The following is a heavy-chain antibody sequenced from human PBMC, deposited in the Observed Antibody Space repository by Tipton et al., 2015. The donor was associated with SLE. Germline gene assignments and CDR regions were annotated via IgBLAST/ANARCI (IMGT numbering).Heavy chain of an antibody. CDR2: INHSGST. J-gene: IGHJ5*02. CDR3: ARGVDGRVGDWFDP. CDR1: GGSFSGYY. Sequence: TLSLTCAVYGGSFSGYYWSWIRQPPGKGLEWIGEINHSGSTNYNPSLKSRVTISVDTSKNQFSLKLSSVTAADTAVYYCARGVDGRVGDWFDPWGQGTLVTVSS. D-gene: IGHD5-12*01. V-gene: IGHV4-34*01.